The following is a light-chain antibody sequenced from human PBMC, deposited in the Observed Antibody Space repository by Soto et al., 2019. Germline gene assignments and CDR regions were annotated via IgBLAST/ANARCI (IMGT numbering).Light chain of an antibody. CDR3: QQLNRFPRT. CDR2: AAS. J-gene: IGKJ1*01. Sequence: DIPLTQSPSFLSASVGDRVIITCRASQDISSYLAWYQQRPGKVPRFLTHAASTLQSGVPSRFSAAGSGTTSKLTCSSLQPEDIATYYRQQLNRFPRTFAQGPKVEL. V-gene: IGKV1-9*01. CDR1: QDISSY.